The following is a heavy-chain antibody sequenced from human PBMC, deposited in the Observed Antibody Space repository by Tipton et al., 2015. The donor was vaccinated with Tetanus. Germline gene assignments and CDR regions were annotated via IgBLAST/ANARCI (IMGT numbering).Heavy chain of an antibody. J-gene: IGHJ4*02. D-gene: IGHD1-26*01. V-gene: IGHV3-7*01. CDR3: AKTGRDYDY. CDR1: GFTLSRYT. Sequence: GSLRLSCAASGFTLSRYTLNWVRQAPGKGLEWVANINPGGSEGYYVDSVKGRFTISRDNTKNSLFLQMNSLRVEDTAIYYCAKTGRDYDYWGQGTLVTVSS. CDR2: INPGGSEG.